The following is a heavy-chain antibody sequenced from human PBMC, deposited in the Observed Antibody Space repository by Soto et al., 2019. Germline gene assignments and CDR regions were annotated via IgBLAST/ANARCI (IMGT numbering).Heavy chain of an antibody. CDR2: IYYSGST. CDR3: ARVREMATIVDY. CDR1: GGSISSYY. Sequence: RSLTCTVSGGSISSYYWSWIRQPPGKGLEWIGYIYYSGSTNYNPSLKSRVTISVDTSKNQFSLKLSSVTAADTAVYYCARVREMATIVDYWAREPWSPS. J-gene: IGHJ4*02. D-gene: IGHD5-12*01. V-gene: IGHV4-59*01.